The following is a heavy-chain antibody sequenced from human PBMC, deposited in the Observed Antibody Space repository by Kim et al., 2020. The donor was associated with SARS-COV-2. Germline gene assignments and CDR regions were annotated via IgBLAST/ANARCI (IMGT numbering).Heavy chain of an antibody. V-gene: IGHV4-59*01. CDR2: IYYSGST. D-gene: IGHD6-6*01. J-gene: IGHJ6*02. CDR1: GGSISSYY. CDR3: ARESSSSWGYYYYGMDV. Sequence: SETLSLTCTVSGGSISSYYWSWIRQPPGKGLEWIGYIYYSGSTNYNPSLKSRVTISVDTSKNQFSLKLSSVTAADTAVYYCARESSSSWGYYYYGMDVWGQGTTVTVSS.